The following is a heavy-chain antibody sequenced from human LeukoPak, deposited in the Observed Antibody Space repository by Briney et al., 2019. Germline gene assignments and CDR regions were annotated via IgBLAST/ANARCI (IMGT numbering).Heavy chain of an antibody. J-gene: IGHJ4*02. V-gene: IGHV4-39*07. CDR2: IYYSGST. Sequence: PSETLSLTCTVSGGSISSSSYYWGWIRQPPGKGLECIGSIYYSGSTYYNPSLKSRVTISVDTSKNQFSLKLSSVTAADTAVYYCARGLRSEQQVQGPHPYYFDYWGQGTLVTVSS. D-gene: IGHD6-13*01. CDR3: ARGLRSEQQVQGPHPYYFDY. CDR1: GGSISSSSYY.